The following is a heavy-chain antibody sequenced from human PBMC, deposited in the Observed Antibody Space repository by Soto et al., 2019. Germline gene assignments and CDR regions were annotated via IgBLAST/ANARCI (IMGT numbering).Heavy chain of an antibody. CDR3: ARDNYYDSSGYSDY. CDR2: IYHSGST. D-gene: IGHD3-22*01. CDR1: GYSISSGYY. Sequence: SETLSLTCAVSGYSISSGYYWGWIRQPPGKGLEWIGGIYHSGSTYYNPSLKSRVTISVDTSKNQFSLKLSSVTAADTAVYYCARDNYYDSSGYSDYWGQGTLVTVSS. J-gene: IGHJ4*02. V-gene: IGHV4-38-2*02.